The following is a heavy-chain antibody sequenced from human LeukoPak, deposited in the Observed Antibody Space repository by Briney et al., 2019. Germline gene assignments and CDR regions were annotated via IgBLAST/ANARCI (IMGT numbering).Heavy chain of an antibody. V-gene: IGHV3-15*01. Sequence: GGSLRLSCVASGITFSNAWMSWVRQAPGKGLEWVGRIKNKTAGGTADYPAPVKGRFTISRDDSKNALYLQMSSLKTEDTAVYYCTTDAFHWGQGTLVSVSS. CDR2: IKNKTAGGTA. CDR3: TTDAFH. CDR1: GITFSNAW. J-gene: IGHJ4*02.